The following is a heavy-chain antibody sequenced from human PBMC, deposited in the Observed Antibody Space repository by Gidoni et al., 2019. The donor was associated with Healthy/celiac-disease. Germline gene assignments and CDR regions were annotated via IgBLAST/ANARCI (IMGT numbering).Heavy chain of an antibody. CDR2: IYTSGST. V-gene: IGHV4-61*02. J-gene: IGHJ4*02. CDR1: GGSISSGSYY. Sequence: QVQLQESGPGLVKPSQTLSLTCTVAGGSISSGSYYWSWIRQPAEKGREWIRRIYTSGSTNYNSSLKSRATISVDTAKNQFSLKLSSVTAADTAVYYCARAKWELIDYWGQGTRVTVSS. CDR3: ARAKWELIDY. D-gene: IGHD1-26*01.